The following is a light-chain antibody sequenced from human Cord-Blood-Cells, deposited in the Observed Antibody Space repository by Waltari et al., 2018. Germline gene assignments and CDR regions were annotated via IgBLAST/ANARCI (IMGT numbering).Light chain of an antibody. CDR3: SSYTSSSTL. V-gene: IGLV2-14*01. CDR1: SSDVGGDNY. Sequence: QSALTQPASVSGSPGQSITISCTGPSSDVGGDNYVSWYQQHPGKAPKLMIYDVSNRPSGVSNRFSGSKSGNTASLTISGLQAEDEADYYCSSYTSSSTLFGGGTKLTVL. CDR2: DVS. J-gene: IGLJ2*01.